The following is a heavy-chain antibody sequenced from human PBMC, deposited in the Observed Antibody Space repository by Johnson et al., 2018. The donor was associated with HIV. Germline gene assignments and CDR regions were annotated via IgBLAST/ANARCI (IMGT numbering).Heavy chain of an antibody. CDR3: ARESIVGATEDDAFDI. Sequence: QVQLVESGGGVVQPGRSLRLSCAASGFTFSSYGMHWVRQAPGKGLQWLAVISYDGSNKYYADSVKGRFTISRDNSKNTLYLQMNSLRAEDTAVYYCARESIVGATEDDAFDICQGTMVTVSS. CDR2: ISYDGSNK. V-gene: IGHV3-30*03. D-gene: IGHD1-26*01. CDR1: GFTFSSYG. J-gene: IGHJ3*02.